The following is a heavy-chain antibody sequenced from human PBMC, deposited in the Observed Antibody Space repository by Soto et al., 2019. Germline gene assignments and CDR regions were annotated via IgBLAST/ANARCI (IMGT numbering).Heavy chain of an antibody. Sequence: QVQLQESGPGLVKPSETLSLTCTVSGGSVSSGSYYWSWIRQPPGKGLEWIGYNYYSGSTNYNPSLKSRVTISVDTSKNHFSLKLSSVNAADTAVYYCARDYGYCSGGSCYSVGWFDPWGQGTLVTVSS. CDR2: NYYSGST. D-gene: IGHD2-15*01. CDR1: GGSVSSGSYY. V-gene: IGHV4-61*01. J-gene: IGHJ5*02. CDR3: ARDYGYCSGGSCYSVGWFDP.